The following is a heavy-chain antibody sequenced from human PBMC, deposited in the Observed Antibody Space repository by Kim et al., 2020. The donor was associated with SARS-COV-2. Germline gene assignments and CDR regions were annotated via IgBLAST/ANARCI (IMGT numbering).Heavy chain of an antibody. CDR1: GFAFKNYM. Sequence: GGYLRLSCVASGFAFKNYMINWVRQAPGKGLEWVASIAASSNYIHYADSVKGRFTISRDNAENSLYLQMYGLRGEDTAVYYCAVIGGGQFDYWGQGALVT. CDR3: AVIGGGQFDY. V-gene: IGHV3-21*01. D-gene: IGHD3-16*01. J-gene: IGHJ4*02. CDR2: IAASSNYI.